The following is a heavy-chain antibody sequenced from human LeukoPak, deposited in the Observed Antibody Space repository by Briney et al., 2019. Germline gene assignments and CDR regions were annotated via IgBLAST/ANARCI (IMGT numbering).Heavy chain of an antibody. CDR1: GFTFSSYE. CDR3: AREGTAMVSFDY. J-gene: IGHJ4*02. Sequence: GGSLRLSCAASGFTFSSYEMNWVRQAPGKGLEWVSYISSGGNTIYYADSVKGRCTISRDNAKNSLYLQMNSLRAEDTAVYYCAREGTAMVSFDYWGQGTLVTVSS. D-gene: IGHD5-18*01. CDR2: ISSGGNTI. V-gene: IGHV3-48*03.